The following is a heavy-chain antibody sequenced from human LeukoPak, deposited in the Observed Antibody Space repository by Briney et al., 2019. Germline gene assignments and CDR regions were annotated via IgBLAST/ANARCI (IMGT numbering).Heavy chain of an antibody. V-gene: IGHV4-59*01. Sequence: SETLSLICIVSGDSISTYYWSWIRQPPGKGLEWIGYVYYTGSTNYNPSLKSRVTISVDTSKNQFSLKLTSVTATDTAVYFCARGPLGDLFSDAFDIWGQGTKATVSS. CDR2: VYYTGST. CDR3: ARGPLGDLFSDAFDI. J-gene: IGHJ3*02. CDR1: GDSISTYY. D-gene: IGHD3-10*01.